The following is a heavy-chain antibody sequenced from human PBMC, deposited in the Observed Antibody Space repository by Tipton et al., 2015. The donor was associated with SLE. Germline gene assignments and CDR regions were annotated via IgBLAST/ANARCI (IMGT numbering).Heavy chain of an antibody. V-gene: IGHV4-4*07. CDR3: AREGDDVGPDY. CDR2: IYTSGST. J-gene: IGHJ4*02. Sequence: TLSLTCTVSDGSIRDYYWTWIRQPAGKGLEWIGRIYTSGSTNYNPSLESRVTISVDTSKNQFSLKLTSVTAADTAVYYCAREGDDVGPDYWGRGTLVTVSS. CDR1: DGSIRDYY. D-gene: IGHD3-16*01.